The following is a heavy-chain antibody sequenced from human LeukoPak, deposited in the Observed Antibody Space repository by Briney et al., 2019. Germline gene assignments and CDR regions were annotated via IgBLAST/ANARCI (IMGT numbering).Heavy chain of an antibody. J-gene: IGHJ6*02. Sequence: GGSLRLSCAASGFIFSSYAMSWVRQAPGKGLEWVSAISGSGGSTYYADSVKGRFTISRDNSKNTLYLQMNSLRAEDTAVYYCAGSWYQYYGMDVWGQGTTVTVSS. CDR1: GFIFSSYA. V-gene: IGHV3-23*01. CDR3: AGSWYQYYGMDV. D-gene: IGHD6-13*01. CDR2: ISGSGGST.